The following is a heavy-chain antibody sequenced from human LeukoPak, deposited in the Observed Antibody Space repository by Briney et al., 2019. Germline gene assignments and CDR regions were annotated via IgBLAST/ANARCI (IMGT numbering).Heavy chain of an antibody. CDR2: IIPIFGTA. D-gene: IGHD4-17*01. CDR3: ASSPEYGDYLDAFDI. J-gene: IGHJ3*02. V-gene: IGHV1-69*13. Sequence: GASVKVSCKASGGTFSSYAISWVRQVPGQGLEWMGGIIPIFGTANYAQKFQGRVTITADESTSTAYMELSSLRSEDTAVYYCASSPEYGDYLDAFDIWGQGTMVTVSS. CDR1: GGTFSSYA.